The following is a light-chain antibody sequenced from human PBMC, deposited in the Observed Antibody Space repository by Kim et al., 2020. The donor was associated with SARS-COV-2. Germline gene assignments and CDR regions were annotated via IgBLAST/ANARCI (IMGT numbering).Light chain of an antibody. CDR2: DVN. V-gene: IGLV2-14*01. CDR3: SSYTSSSTSWV. CDR1: SSDVGGYNY. J-gene: IGLJ3*02. Sequence: QSALTQPASVSGSPGQSITISCTGTSSDVGGYNYVSWYQQHPGKAPKLMIYDVNKRPSGVSNRFSGSKSGNTASLTISGLQAEDEADYYCSSYTSSSTSWVFGGGTQLTVL.